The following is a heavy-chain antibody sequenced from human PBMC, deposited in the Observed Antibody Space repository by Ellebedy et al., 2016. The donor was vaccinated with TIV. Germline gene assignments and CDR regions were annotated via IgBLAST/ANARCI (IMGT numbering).Heavy chain of an antibody. V-gene: IGHV1-2*02. Sequence: ASVKVSCXASGYTFTGYYMHWVRQAPGQGLEWMGWINPNSGGTNYAQKFQGRVTMTRDTSISTAYMELRSLRSDDTAVYYCARDSTIFGVVISRGDYWGQGTLVTVSS. CDR2: INPNSGGT. J-gene: IGHJ4*02. CDR1: GYTFTGYY. CDR3: ARDSTIFGVVISRGDY. D-gene: IGHD3-3*01.